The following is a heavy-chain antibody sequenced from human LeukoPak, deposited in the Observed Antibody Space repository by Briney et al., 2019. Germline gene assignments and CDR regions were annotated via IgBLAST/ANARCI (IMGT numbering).Heavy chain of an antibody. J-gene: IGHJ4*02. V-gene: IGHV4-4*02. CDR2: IYYGGNT. CDR3: ATTIPFHY. CDR1: GVSISSSNW. D-gene: IGHD2-21*01. Sequence: SGTLSLTCAVSGVSISSSNWWSWVRQPPGRGLEWIGEIYYGGNTNYNPSLKSRVNLSVDKSKNHFSLRLNSVTAADTAVYYCATTIPFHYWGQGILVTVSS.